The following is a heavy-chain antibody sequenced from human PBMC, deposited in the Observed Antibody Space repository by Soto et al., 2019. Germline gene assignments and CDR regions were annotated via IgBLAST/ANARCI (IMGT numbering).Heavy chain of an antibody. CDR1: GFSFSSYG. Sequence: GGSLRLSCSASGFSFSSYGMHWVRQAPGKGLKYVSAISSNGGSTYYADSVKGRFTLSRDNSKNTLYLQMSSLTPEDTAVYYCVKGSVRAVAGSIFDYWGQGTLVTVSS. D-gene: IGHD6-19*01. CDR2: ISSNGGST. J-gene: IGHJ4*02. V-gene: IGHV3-64D*08. CDR3: VKGSVRAVAGSIFDY.